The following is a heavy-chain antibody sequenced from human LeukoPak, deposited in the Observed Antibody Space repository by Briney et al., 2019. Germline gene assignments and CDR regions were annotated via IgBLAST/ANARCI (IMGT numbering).Heavy chain of an antibody. CDR3: GRGQLGDAFDI. V-gene: IGHV4-30-4*01. Sequence: SQTLSLTCTVSGGSISSGDYYWSWLRQPPGKGLEWIGYIYYSGSTYYNPSLKTRVTISVNTSKKQFSLKLRSVTAADTAVYWCGRGQLGDAFDIWGQGTMVTVSS. CDR2: IYYSGST. CDR1: GGSISSGDYY. D-gene: IGHD1-26*01. J-gene: IGHJ3*02.